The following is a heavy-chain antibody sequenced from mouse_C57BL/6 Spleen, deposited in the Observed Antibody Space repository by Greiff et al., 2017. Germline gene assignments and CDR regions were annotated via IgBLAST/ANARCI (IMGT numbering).Heavy chain of an antibody. CDR1: GYTFTSYW. CDR3: TAYYYGSSQFAY. CDR2: IYPGNSDT. V-gene: IGHV1-5*01. Sequence: VHVKQSGTVLARPGASVKMSCKTSGYTFTSYWMHWVKQRPGQGLEWIGAIYPGNSDTSYNQKFKGKAKLTAVTSASTAYMELSSLTNEDSAVYYFTAYYYGSSQFAYWGQGTLVTVSA. J-gene: IGHJ3*01. D-gene: IGHD1-1*01.